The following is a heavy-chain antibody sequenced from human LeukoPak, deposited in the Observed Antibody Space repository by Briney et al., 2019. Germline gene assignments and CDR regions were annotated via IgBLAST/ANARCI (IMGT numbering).Heavy chain of an antibody. CDR2: INPESGGT. Sequence: ASVKVSCKACVYTLVDYYMHWLRQAPGQGLEWMGWINPESGGTKSAQKSQDRVTMTRDTSISTAYRELSRLTSDDTAVVYCASYGAFDYWGQGTLVTVSS. CDR3: ASYGAFDY. V-gene: IGHV1-2*02. CDR1: VYTLVDYY. J-gene: IGHJ4*02. D-gene: IGHD3-10*01.